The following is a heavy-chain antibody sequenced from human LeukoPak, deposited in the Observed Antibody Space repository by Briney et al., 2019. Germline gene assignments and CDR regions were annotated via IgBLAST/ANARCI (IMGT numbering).Heavy chain of an antibody. Sequence: GRSLRLSCAASGFTLSTYDMHWVRQAPGKGLEWVAVISYDGTTKYYAESVKGRFTIYRDNSKDTLYLQMNSLRAEDTAVYYCARDPGAVVVAAYYFDYWGQGTLVTVSS. CDR2: ISYDGTTK. CDR1: GFTLSTYD. V-gene: IGHV3-30-3*01. J-gene: IGHJ4*02. CDR3: ARDPGAVVVAAYYFDY. D-gene: IGHD2-15*01.